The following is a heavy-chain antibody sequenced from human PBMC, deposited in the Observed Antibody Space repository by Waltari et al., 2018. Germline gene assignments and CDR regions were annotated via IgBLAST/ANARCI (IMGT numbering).Heavy chain of an antibody. CDR3: AKVASFHSSGWQY. CDR2: ISGVGDRT. J-gene: IGHJ4*02. V-gene: IGHV3-23*01. Sequence: VQPGGSLRVSCAASGFTFSSYAMSWVRQAPGKGLEWVSAISGVGDRTYYADSVKGRFTISRDNSKNTVNLQMNSLRAEDTAVYYCAKVASFHSSGWQYWGQGTLVTVSS. D-gene: IGHD6-19*01. CDR1: GFTFSSYA.